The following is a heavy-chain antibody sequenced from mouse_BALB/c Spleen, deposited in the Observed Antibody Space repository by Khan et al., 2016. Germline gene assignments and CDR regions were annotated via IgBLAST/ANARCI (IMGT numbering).Heavy chain of an antibody. Sequence: EVQLQAAGPSLGKPSQTLSLTRSVTGDSITSGYWNWIRKFPGNKPEYMGYISYSGGTYNNPSLKSRISITRDTSKNQYYLQSNSVTTEDTRTYYYARCDGSSYVIDMDYWGQGLSVTVSS. V-gene: IGHV3-8*02. D-gene: IGHD1-1*01. CDR1: GDSITSGY. CDR3: ARCDGSSYVIDMDY. J-gene: IGHJ4*01. CDR2: ISYSGGT.